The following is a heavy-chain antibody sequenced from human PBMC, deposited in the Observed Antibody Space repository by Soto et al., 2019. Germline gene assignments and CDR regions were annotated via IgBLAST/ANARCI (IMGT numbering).Heavy chain of an antibody. CDR3: AHPRGYGVFDAYDI. V-gene: IGHV3-23*01. D-gene: IGHD4-17*01. CDR1: GFTFSTYA. J-gene: IGHJ3*02. Sequence: GGSLRLPCAASGFTFSTYAMSWVRQAPGKGLEWVSAISASYSTYYADSVKGRFTISRDNSMNALYLQMNSLRIEDTAVYYCAHPRGYGVFDAYDIWGQGTMVTVSS. CDR2: ISASYST.